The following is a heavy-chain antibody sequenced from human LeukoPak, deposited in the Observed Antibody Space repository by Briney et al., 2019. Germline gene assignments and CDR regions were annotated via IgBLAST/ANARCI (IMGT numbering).Heavy chain of an antibody. CDR3: ARDLYGSGSEYYYYYYGMDV. J-gene: IGHJ6*02. CDR2: ISAYNGNT. Sequence: ASVKVSCKASGYTFTSYGISWVRQAPGQGLEWMGWISAYNGNTNYAQKLQGRVTMTTDTSTSTAYMELRSLRSDDTAVYYCARDLYGSGSEYYYYYYGMDVWGQGTTVTVSS. D-gene: IGHD3-10*01. V-gene: IGHV1-18*01. CDR1: GYTFTSYG.